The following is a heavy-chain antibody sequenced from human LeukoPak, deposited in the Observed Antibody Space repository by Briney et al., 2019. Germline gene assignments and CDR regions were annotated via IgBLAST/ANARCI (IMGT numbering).Heavy chain of an antibody. Sequence: GGSLRLSCAASGFTVSSNYMSWVRQAPGKGLEWVSVIYSGGSTYYADSVKGRFTISRDNSKNTLYLQMNSLRAEDTAVYYCAKDPYSGSYFDYWGQGTLVTVSS. D-gene: IGHD1-26*01. V-gene: IGHV3-53*01. J-gene: IGHJ4*02. CDR2: IYSGGST. CDR1: GFTVSSNY. CDR3: AKDPYSGSYFDY.